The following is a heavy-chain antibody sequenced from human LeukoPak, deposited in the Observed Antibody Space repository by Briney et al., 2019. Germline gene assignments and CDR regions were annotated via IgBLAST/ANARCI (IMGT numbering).Heavy chain of an antibody. CDR2: ISGSGGST. V-gene: IGHV3-23*01. Sequence: GGSLRLSCAASGFTFSSDALSWVRQAPGKGLEWVSAISGSGGSTYYADSVKGRFTISRDNSKNTLYLQMNSLRAEDTAVYYCAKDLSIASAGYFDYWGQGTLVTVSS. D-gene: IGHD6-13*01. CDR1: GFTFSSDA. J-gene: IGHJ4*02. CDR3: AKDLSIASAGYFDY.